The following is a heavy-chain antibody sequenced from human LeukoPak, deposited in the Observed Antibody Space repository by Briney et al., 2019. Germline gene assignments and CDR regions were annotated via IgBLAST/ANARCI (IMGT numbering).Heavy chain of an antibody. CDR1: GYTLTELS. V-gene: IGHV1-24*01. CDR3: AVTQLWLYYFDY. Sequence: GASVKVSCKVSGYTLTELSMHWVRQAPGKGLEWMGGFDPEDGETIYAQKFQGRVTMTEDTSTDTAYMELSSLRSEDTAVYYCAVTQLWLYYFDYWGQGTLVTVSS. D-gene: IGHD5-18*01. J-gene: IGHJ4*02. CDR2: FDPEDGET.